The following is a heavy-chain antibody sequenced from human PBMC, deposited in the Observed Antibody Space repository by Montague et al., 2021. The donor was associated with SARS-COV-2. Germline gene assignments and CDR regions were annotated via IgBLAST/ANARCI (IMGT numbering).Heavy chain of an antibody. D-gene: IGHD1-1*01. CDR1: GDSVSSNSAT. CDR2: TYYRSKWYN. CDR3: TSGREGNYNVMDA. Sequence: CAISGDSVSSNSATWNWVRQSPSRGLEWLGRTYYRSKWYNDYAVSVRGRVTINPVTSKNQFSLQLNSVTPEDTAIYYCTSGREGNYNVMDAWGQGTTVTVSS. V-gene: IGHV6-1*01. J-gene: IGHJ6*02.